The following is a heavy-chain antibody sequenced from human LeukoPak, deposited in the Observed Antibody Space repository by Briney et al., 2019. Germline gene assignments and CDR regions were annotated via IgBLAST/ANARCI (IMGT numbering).Heavy chain of an antibody. CDR2: IYTSGST. CDR1: GGSISSYY. V-gene: IGHV4-4*09. D-gene: IGHD1-26*01. Sequence: SETLSLTCTVSGGSISSYYWSWIRQPPGKGLEWIGYIYTSGSTTYNPSLKSRVTISVDTSKNQFSLKLSSVTAADTAVYYCARRGVGFDPWGQGTLVTVSS. J-gene: IGHJ5*02. CDR3: ARRGVGFDP.